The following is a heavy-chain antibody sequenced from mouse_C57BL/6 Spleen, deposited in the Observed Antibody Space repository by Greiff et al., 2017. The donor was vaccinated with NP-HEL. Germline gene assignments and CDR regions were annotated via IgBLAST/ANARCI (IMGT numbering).Heavy chain of an antibody. CDR3: AREGGRAYFDY. CDR2: IWSGGST. J-gene: IGHJ2*01. Sequence: VQLVESGPGLVQPSQSLSITCTVSGFSLTSYGVHWVRQSPGKGLEWLGVIWSGGSTDYNAAFISRLSISKDNSKIQVFFKMNRLQADDTALYYCAREGGRAYFDYWGQGTTLTVSS. CDR1: GFSLTSYG. V-gene: IGHV2-2*01.